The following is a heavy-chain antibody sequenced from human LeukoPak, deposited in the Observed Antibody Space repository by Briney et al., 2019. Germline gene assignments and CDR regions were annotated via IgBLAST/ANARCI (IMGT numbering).Heavy chain of an antibody. Sequence: PGGSLRLSCAASGFTFSSYWMHWVRQAPGEGLVWVSRINSDGSSTSYADSVKGRFTISRDNAKNTLYLQMNSLRAEDTAVYYCARGPRWTAFDIWGQGTMVTVSS. V-gene: IGHV3-74*01. CDR1: GFTFSSYW. J-gene: IGHJ3*02. D-gene: IGHD4-23*01. CDR3: ARGPRWTAFDI. CDR2: INSDGSST.